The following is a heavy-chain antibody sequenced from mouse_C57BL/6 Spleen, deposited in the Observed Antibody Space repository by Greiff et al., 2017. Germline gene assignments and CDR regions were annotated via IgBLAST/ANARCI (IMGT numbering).Heavy chain of an antibody. CDR3: AREITTGYFDV. CDR2: ISYDGSN. CDR1: GYSITSGYY. V-gene: IGHV3-6*01. D-gene: IGHD1-1*01. J-gene: IGHJ1*03. Sequence: EVKLVESGPGLVKPSQSLSLTCSVTGYSITSGYYWNWIRQFPGNKLEWMGYISYDGSNNYNPSLKNRISITRDTSKNQFFLKLNSVTTEDTATYYCAREITTGYFDVWGTGTTVTVSS.